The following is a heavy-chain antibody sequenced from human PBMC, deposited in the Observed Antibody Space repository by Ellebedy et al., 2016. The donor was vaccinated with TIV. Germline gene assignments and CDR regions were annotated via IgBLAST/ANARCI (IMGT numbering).Heavy chain of an antibody. V-gene: IGHV3-33*01. J-gene: IGHJ6*02. CDR1: GFTFSSYG. CDR3: ARLATYYYDSSGYYYDYYYGMDV. D-gene: IGHD3-22*01. CDR2: IWYDGSNK. Sequence: GESLKISCAASGFTFSSYGMHWVRQAPGKGLEWVAVIWYDGSNKYYADSVKGRFTISRDNSKNPLYLQMNSLRAEDTAVYYCARLATYYYDSSGYYYDYYYGMDVWGQGTTVTVSS.